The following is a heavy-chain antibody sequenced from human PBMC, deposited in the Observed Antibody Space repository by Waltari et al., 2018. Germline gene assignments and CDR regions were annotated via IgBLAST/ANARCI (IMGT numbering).Heavy chain of an antibody. CDR3: ATQDIVVVPAASYGDY. CDR2: ISGSGGNP. D-gene: IGHD2-2*01. Sequence: EVQLVESGGGLVQPGGSLRLSCAASGFTFSSYAMSWVRQAPGKGLEWVSAISGSGGNPYYADSVKGRFTISRDNSKNTLYLQMNSRRAEDTAVYYCATQDIVVVPAASYGDYWGQGTLVTVSS. CDR1: GFTFSSYA. J-gene: IGHJ4*02. V-gene: IGHV3-23*04.